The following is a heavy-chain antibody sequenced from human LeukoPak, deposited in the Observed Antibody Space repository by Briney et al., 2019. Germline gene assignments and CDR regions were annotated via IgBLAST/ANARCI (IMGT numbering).Heavy chain of an antibody. J-gene: IGHJ4*02. V-gene: IGHV3-23*01. D-gene: IGHD6-19*01. CDR3: AKDLDFRNKRKQWLLDY. Sequence: QAGGSLRLSCVASGFTFSSYAMSWVRQSPGKGLEWVSTISGSTGNTYYADSVKGRFTISRDNSKNTLYLQMNSLRAEDTAVYYCAKDLDFRNKRKQWLLDYWGQGTLVTVSS. CDR1: GFTFSSYA. CDR2: ISGSTGNT.